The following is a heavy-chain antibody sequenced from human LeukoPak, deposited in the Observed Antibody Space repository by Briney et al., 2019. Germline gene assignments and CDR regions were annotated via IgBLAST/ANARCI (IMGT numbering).Heavy chain of an antibody. CDR1: GFTFSSYA. CDR3: AKDPRRFYEGARVGYYFDY. V-gene: IGHV3-23*01. J-gene: IGHJ4*02. D-gene: IGHD1-26*01. CDR2: ISGSGGNT. Sequence: GGSLRLSCAASGFTFSSYAMSWVRQAPGKGLEWVSAISGSGGNTYYADSVKGRFTISGDNSKNTLCLQMNSLRAEDTAVYYCAKDPRRFYEGARVGYYFDYWGQGTLVTVSS.